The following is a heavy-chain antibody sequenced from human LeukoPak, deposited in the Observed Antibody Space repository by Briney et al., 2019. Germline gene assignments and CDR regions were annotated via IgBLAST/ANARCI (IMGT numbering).Heavy chain of an antibody. Sequence: GGSLRLSCAASGFTFDDYAMHWVRQAPGKGLEWVSGISWNSGSIGYADSVKGRFTISRDNAMNSLYLQMNSLRAEDTAVYYCARNNYYGSGSPFDYWGQGTLVTVSS. V-gene: IGHV3-9*01. CDR1: GFTFDDYA. CDR3: ARNNYYGSGSPFDY. J-gene: IGHJ4*02. CDR2: ISWNSGSI. D-gene: IGHD3-10*01.